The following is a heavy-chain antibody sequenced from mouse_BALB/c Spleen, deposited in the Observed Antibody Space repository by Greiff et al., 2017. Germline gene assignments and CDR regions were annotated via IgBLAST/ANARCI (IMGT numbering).Heavy chain of an antibody. D-gene: IGHD2-14*01. Sequence: QVHVKQSGAELVRPGASVTLSCKASGYTFTDYEMHWVKQTPVHGLEWIGAIDPETGGTAYNQKFKGKATLTADKSSSTAYMELRSLTSEDSAVYYCTRGAGYRYDYAMDYWGQGTSVTVSS. CDR3: TRGAGYRYDYAMDY. CDR2: IDPETGGT. J-gene: IGHJ4*01. CDR1: GYTFTDYE. V-gene: IGHV1-15*01.